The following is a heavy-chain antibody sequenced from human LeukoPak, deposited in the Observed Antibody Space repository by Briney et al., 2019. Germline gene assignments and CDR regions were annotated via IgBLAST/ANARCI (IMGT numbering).Heavy chain of an antibody. CDR2: ISAYNGET. CDR3: GRGWFGVYAIPLRSSSWYSGDAFDI. J-gene: IGHJ3*02. Sequence: GAVTVSCKASGYTFTSYGINGVRQAPGRGVEGMGLISAYNGETNYAQKLQGRVTMTTDTSTSTAYMELRSLRSDDTAVYYCGRGWFGVYAIPLRSSSWYSGDAFDIWGQGTMVTVSS. V-gene: IGHV1-18*01. CDR1: GYTFTSYG. D-gene: IGHD2-8*01.